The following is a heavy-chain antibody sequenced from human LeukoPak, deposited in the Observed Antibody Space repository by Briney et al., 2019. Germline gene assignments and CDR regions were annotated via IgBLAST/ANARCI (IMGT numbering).Heavy chain of an antibody. V-gene: IGHV3-21*01. CDR2: IVFTSRYI. J-gene: IGHJ1*01. D-gene: IGHD6-13*01. CDR3: ATPAAGPGAEYSLY. CDR1: GFNFNTYT. Sequence: GGSLRLSCAASGFNFNTYTMNWVRQAPGRGLNWVSSIVFTSRYIYNADSVKGRFTTSRDNAKNSLDLQMNSLKVEDTAVYYCATPAAGPGAEYSLYWGQGTLVIVSS.